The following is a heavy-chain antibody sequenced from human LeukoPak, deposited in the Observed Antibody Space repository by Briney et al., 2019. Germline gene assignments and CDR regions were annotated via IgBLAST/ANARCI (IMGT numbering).Heavy chain of an antibody. J-gene: IGHJ3*02. CDR1: GGSISSGGYS. Sequence: PSETLSLTCAVSGGSISSGGYSWSWIRQPPGKGLEWIGYIYHSGSTYYNPSLKSRVTISVDRSKNQFSLKLSSVAAADTAVYYCARALAYCSSTSCSNDAFDIWGQGTMVTVSS. CDR3: ARALAYCSSTSCSNDAFDI. V-gene: IGHV4-30-2*01. D-gene: IGHD2-2*01. CDR2: IYHSGST.